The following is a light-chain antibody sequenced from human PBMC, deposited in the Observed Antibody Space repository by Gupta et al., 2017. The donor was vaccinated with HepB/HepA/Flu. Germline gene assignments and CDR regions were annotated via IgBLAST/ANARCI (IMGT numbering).Light chain of an antibody. CDR3: QQYDGVPPT. CDR2: DGS. V-gene: IGKV1-33*01. Sequence: DIELTQSPSTLSAFIGDRVTITCRATQDVNNDVNWFQQKPATAPELLIYDGSHLATGVSSRFSGRGSGAHFTFTIDSLQSEDVATYYCQQYDGVPPTFGEGTKVELK. CDR1: QDVNND. J-gene: IGKJ4*01.